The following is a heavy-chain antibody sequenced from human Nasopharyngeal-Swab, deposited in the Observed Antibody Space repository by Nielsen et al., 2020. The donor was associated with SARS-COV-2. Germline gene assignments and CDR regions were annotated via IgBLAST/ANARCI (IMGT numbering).Heavy chain of an antibody. CDR2: VNHGGST. CDR3: GRHGAGTGGNRVYYYYYVNV. CDR1: GYSISSDNN. J-gene: IGHJ6*03. D-gene: IGHD1-1*01. V-gene: IGHV4-38-2*01. Sequence: EALKISCAVSGYSISSDNNWARSRQATGKGREGMGSVNHGGSTYDNPSHKSRATISVDTSNNQFSLKLTSVTAADTAVYYCGRHGAGTGGNRVYYYYYVNVWGKGTTVTVSS.